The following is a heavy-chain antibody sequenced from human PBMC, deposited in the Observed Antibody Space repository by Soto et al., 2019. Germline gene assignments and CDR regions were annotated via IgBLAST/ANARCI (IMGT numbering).Heavy chain of an antibody. V-gene: IGHV3-74*01. CDR2: INSDGSGT. J-gene: IGHJ4*02. D-gene: IGHD2-2*03. CDR1: GFTFSSHW. Sequence: PGGSLRLSCAASGFTFSSHWMHWVRQAPGKGLVWVSRINSDGSGTSYADSVKGRFTISRDNAKNRLYLQMNSLRAEDTALYYCVDPYFFDYWGQGTLVTVSS. CDR3: VDPYFFDY.